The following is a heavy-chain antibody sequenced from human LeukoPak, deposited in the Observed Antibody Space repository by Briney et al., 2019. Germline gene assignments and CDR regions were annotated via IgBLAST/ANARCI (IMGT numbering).Heavy chain of an antibody. CDR2: IYYSGST. D-gene: IGHD3-22*01. CDR3: ARAYESSGYRGLGYFDY. V-gene: IGHV4-31*03. J-gene: IGHJ4*02. Sequence: SETLSLTCTVSGGSISRGGYYWSWVRQHPGKGLEWIGYIYYSGSTYYNPSLKSRVTISVDTSKNQFSLKLSSVTAADTAVFYCARAYESSGYRGLGYFDYWGQGTLVTVSS. CDR1: GGSISRGGYY.